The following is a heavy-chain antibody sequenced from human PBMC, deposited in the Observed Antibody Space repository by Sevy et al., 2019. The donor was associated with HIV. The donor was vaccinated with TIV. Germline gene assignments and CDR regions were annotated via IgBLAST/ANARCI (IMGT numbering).Heavy chain of an antibody. CDR2: VHFDGNEK. CDR1: GFSFSSYG. V-gene: IGHV3-30*02. Sequence: GESLKISCAASGFSFSSYGMHWVRQPLGKGLEWVAFVHFDGNEKWYADSGKGRFTISRDNSKSTIFLQMDSLRIEDTAIYYCVKDRCSDAGCPSEYFEHWGQGTLVTVSS. D-gene: IGHD2-15*01. CDR3: VKDRCSDAGCPSEYFEH. J-gene: IGHJ4*02.